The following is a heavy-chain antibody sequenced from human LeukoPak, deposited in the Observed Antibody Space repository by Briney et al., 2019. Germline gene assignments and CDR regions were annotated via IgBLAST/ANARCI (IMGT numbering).Heavy chain of an antibody. CDR3: AKSGPYCSSTTCYYFDY. V-gene: IGHV3-30*18. J-gene: IGHJ4*02. CDR2: VSYDGSKK. CDR1: GFNFNNYG. D-gene: IGHD2-2*01. Sequence: QPGRSLRLSCAASGFNFNNYGLHWVRQAPGKGLEWVAVVSYDGSKKYYADSVKGRFTISRDNSKNTLYLQMNSLRAEDTAVYYCAKSGPYCSSTTCYYFDYWGQGTLVTVSS.